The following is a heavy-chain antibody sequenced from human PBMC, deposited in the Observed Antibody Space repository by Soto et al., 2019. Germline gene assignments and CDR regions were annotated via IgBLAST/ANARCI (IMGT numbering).Heavy chain of an antibody. CDR2: IYHSGST. Sequence: SETLSLTCAVSGYSISSGYYWGWIRQPPGKGLEWIGGIYHSGSTYYNPSLKSRVTISVDTSKNQFSLKLSSVTAADTAVYYCARDTFDYYYGMDVWGQGTTVTVSS. CDR3: ARDTFDYYYGMDV. CDR1: GYSISSGYY. V-gene: IGHV4-38-2*02. J-gene: IGHJ6*02.